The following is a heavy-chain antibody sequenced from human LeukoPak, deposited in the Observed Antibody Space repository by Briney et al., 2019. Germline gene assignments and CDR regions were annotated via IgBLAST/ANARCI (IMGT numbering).Heavy chain of an antibody. Sequence: GGSLRLSCVSSGHTFSIFAMSWVRQAPGKGLEWVSALSPSGDDTYYADSVKGRFTISRDNSKNTLFLQMNDLRPDDTAVYYCAKSYGSSSWVPFYYYHGMDVWGQGTTVIVS. V-gene: IGHV3-23*01. CDR2: LSPSGDDT. D-gene: IGHD6-13*01. J-gene: IGHJ6*02. CDR1: GHTFSIFA. CDR3: AKSYGSSSWVPFYYYHGMDV.